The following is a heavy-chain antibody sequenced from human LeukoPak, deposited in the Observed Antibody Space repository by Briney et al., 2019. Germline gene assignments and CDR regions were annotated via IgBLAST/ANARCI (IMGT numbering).Heavy chain of an antibody. D-gene: IGHD6-19*01. Sequence: GRSLRLSCAASGFTFDDYAMHWVRQAPGKGLEWVSGISWNSGSIGYADSVKGRFTISRDNAKNSLYLQMNSLRAEDTALYYCAKAHSSGWSPLDYWGQGTLVTVSS. CDR1: GFTFDDYA. V-gene: IGHV3-9*01. J-gene: IGHJ4*02. CDR3: AKAHSSGWSPLDY. CDR2: ISWNSGSI.